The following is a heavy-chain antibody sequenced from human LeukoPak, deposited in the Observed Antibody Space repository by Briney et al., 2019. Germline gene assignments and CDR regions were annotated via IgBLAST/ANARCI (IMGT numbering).Heavy chain of an antibody. V-gene: IGHV3-48*03. CDR1: GFTFSSYE. Sequence: GGSLRLSCAASGFTFSSYEMNWVRQAPGKGLEWVSYISSSGSTIYYADSVKGRFTISRDNAKSTLYLQMNSLRAEDTGVYYCARVFKWNFDPWGQGTLVTVSS. J-gene: IGHJ5*02. D-gene: IGHD1-20*01. CDR3: ARVFKWNFDP. CDR2: ISSSGSTI.